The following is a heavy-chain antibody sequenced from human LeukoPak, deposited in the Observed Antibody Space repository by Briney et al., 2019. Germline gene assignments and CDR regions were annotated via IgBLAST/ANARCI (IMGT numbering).Heavy chain of an antibody. Sequence: KPSETLSLTCTVSGGSISGYYWTWIRQPPGKGLEWIGYIYYNGSTNYNPSLKSRVTIPVDTSKNQFSLRLSSVTAADTAVYYCARLRGNYFPDYWGQGTLVTVSS. CDR3: ARLRGNYFPDY. D-gene: IGHD4-11*01. CDR2: IYYNGST. V-gene: IGHV4-59*01. J-gene: IGHJ4*02. CDR1: GGSISGYY.